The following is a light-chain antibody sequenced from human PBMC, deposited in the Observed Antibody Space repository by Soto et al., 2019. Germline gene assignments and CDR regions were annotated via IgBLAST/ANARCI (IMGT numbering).Light chain of an antibody. CDR1: SSNIGSNY. CDR2: RNN. J-gene: IGLJ1*01. Sequence: QSVLTQPPSASGTPGQRVTISCSGSSSNIGSNYVYWYQQLPGTAPKLLIYRNNQRPSGVPDRFSGSKSGTSASLAISGLRSEDDADYYCAAWDDSLSGFYVFGTGTKVTVL. V-gene: IGLV1-47*01. CDR3: AAWDDSLSGFYV.